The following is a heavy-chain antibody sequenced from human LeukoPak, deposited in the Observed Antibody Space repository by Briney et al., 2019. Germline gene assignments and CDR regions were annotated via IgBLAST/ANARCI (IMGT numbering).Heavy chain of an antibody. CDR1: GFTFRTYG. V-gene: IGHV3-33*01. D-gene: IGHD2-2*01. J-gene: IGHJ4*02. CDR3: ARDLYCSSTTCSHYYDY. CDR2: IRGDGSKT. Sequence: QAGGSLRLSCGASGFTFRTYGMHWVRQAPGKGLEWVALIRGDGSKTYYGDSVKGRFTISRDNSKNTLYLQMDSLRAEDTAVYYCARDLYCSSTTCSHYYDYWGQGVLSPSPQ.